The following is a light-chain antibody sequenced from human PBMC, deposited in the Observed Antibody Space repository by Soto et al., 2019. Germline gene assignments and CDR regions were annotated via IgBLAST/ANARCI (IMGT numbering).Light chain of an antibody. J-gene: IGKJ4*01. Sequence: DIQMTQSPSTLSASVGDRVTITCRASQSISSWLAWYQQKPGKAPKLLIYDASSLESGLPSRFSGSGSGTEFTLTNSSLQPDDFATYYCQQYNSYSPLTFGGGTKVEIK. CDR2: DAS. CDR3: QQYNSYSPLT. CDR1: QSISSW. V-gene: IGKV1-5*01.